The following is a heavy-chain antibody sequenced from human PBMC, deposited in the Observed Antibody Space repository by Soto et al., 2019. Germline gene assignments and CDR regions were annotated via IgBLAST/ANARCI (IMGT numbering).Heavy chain of an antibody. J-gene: IGHJ6*03. CDR1: GFTFSSYS. Sequence: PGGSLRLSCAASGFTFSSYSMNWVRQAPGKGLEWVSSISSSSSYIYYADSVKGRFTISRDNAKNSLYLQMNSLRAEDTAVYYCARDLNGDGQNYYYHYMDVWGKGTTVTVSS. CDR3: ARDLNGDGQNYYYHYMDV. V-gene: IGHV3-21*01. D-gene: IGHD3-10*01. CDR2: ISSSSSYI.